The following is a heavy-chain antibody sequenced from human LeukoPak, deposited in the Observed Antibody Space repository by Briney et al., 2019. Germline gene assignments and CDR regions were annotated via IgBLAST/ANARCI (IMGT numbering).Heavy chain of an antibody. D-gene: IGHD3-10*01. CDR1: GFTFSNHA. J-gene: IGHJ4*02. Sequence: PGGSLRLSCAASGFTFSNHAMMWVRQAPGRGLEWVSAISGGGVSTYYTDSVKGRFTISRDNSKNTLYLQMNSLRAEDTAVYYCALYLRVRGDCWGQGTLVSVSS. V-gene: IGHV3-23*01. CDR3: ALYLRVRGDC. CDR2: ISGGGVST.